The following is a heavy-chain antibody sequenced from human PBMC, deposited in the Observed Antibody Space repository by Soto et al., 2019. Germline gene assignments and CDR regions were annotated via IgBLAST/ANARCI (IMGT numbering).Heavy chain of an antibody. V-gene: IGHV3-21*01. CDR3: VRDYVMDV. Sequence: GGSLRLSCAASGFTFSGDSMNWVRQAPGRGLEWVASISTTSTYIYYADSVKGRFTISRDNAKNSLHLQMNSLRAEDTAVYYCVRDYVMDVWGQGTTVTVSS. CDR2: ISTTSTYI. CDR1: GFTFSGDS. D-gene: IGHD3-10*02. J-gene: IGHJ6*02.